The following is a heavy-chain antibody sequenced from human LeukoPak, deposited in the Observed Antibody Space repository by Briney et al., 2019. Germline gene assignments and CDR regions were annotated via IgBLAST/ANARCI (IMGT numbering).Heavy chain of an antibody. D-gene: IGHD1-26*01. V-gene: IGHV3-30*03. CDR3: HSTSAREDAFDI. CDR1: AFTFSSFG. Sequence: GGSLRLSCAASAFTFSSFGMHWVRQAPGKGLEWVAVISYDGGKKYFADSVKGRFTISRDNSKNTMYLEMNSLRVEDTALYYCHSTSAREDAFDIWGQGTMVTVSS. CDR2: ISYDGGKK. J-gene: IGHJ3*02.